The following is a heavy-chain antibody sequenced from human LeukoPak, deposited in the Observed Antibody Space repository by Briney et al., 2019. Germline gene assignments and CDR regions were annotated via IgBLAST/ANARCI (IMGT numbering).Heavy chain of an antibody. CDR1: GFTFSGSA. CDR3: TRRSSDDSSGYYVH. D-gene: IGHD3-22*01. CDR2: IRNKANSYAT. J-gene: IGHJ4*02. V-gene: IGHV3-73*01. Sequence: GGSLWLSCAASGFTFSGSAMHWVRQASGKGLEWVGRIRNKANSYATAYSGSVKGRFTISRDDSKNTAYLQMNSLKTEDTAVYYCTRRSSDDSSGYYVHWGQGTLVTVSS.